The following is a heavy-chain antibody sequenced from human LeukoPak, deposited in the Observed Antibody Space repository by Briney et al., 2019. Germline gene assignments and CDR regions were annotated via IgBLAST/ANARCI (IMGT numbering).Heavy chain of an antibody. CDR2: IYYSATT. D-gene: IGHD6-13*01. CDR3: ARGSYSNNRD. J-gene: IGHJ4*02. Sequence: SETLSLTCAVSGGSISSGGYYWSWIRQHPGKGLEWIGYIYYSATTYYNPSLKSRVTISVDTSKNQFSLKLSSMTAADTAVYYCARGSYSNNRDWGQGTLVTVSS. CDR1: GGSISSGGYY. V-gene: IGHV4-31*11.